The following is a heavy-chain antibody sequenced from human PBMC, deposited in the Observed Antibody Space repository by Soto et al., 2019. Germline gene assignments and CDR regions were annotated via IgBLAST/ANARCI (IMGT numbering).Heavy chain of an antibody. CDR2: IYYSGST. D-gene: IGHD6-19*01. J-gene: IGHJ6*02. Sequence: PSETLSLTCTVSGGSISSSSYYWGWIRQPPGKGLEWIGSIYYSGSTYYNPSLKSRVTISVDTSKNQFSLKLSSVTAADTAVYYCASPAVAGLGGWYYYYGMDVWGQGTTVTVSS. CDR3: ASPAVAGLGGWYYYYGMDV. V-gene: IGHV4-39*01. CDR1: GGSISSSSYY.